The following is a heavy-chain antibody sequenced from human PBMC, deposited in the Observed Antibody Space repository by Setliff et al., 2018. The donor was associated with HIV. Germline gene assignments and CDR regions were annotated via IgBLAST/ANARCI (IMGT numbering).Heavy chain of an antibody. CDR2: FDPDDGET. D-gene: IGHD6-25*01. J-gene: IGHJ5*02. CDR3: APVSSGWFDP. V-gene: IGHV1-24*01. CDR1: GYSLTELS. Sequence: ASVKVSCKVSGYSLTELSMHWVRQAPGKGLEWMGGFDPDDGETVYAQQFQGRVTMTEDTSTDTAYTELTSLRSEDTAMYYCAPVSSGWFDPWGQGTLVTVSS.